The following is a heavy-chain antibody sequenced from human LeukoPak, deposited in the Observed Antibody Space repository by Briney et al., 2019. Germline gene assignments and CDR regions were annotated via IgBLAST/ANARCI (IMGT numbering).Heavy chain of an antibody. J-gene: IGHJ6*02. Sequence: PGGSLRLSCAASGFTFTNYIMTWVRQAPGKGLEWVSSISGSGGNTYYADSVKGRFTISRDNSKNTLYLQMNSLRAEDTAVYYCARPVTTETYYYCYGMDVWGQGTTVTVSS. CDR1: GFTFTNYI. D-gene: IGHD4-11*01. CDR2: ISGSGGNT. CDR3: ARPVTTETYYYCYGMDV. V-gene: IGHV3-23*01.